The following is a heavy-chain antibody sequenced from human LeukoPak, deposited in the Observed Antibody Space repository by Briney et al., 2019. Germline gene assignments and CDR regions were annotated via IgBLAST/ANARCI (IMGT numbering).Heavy chain of an antibody. CDR1: GFTVSSNY. D-gene: IGHD5-24*01. CDR3: ARRDGYNYGFFDY. V-gene: IGHV3-53*01. J-gene: IGHJ4*02. CDR2: IYSGGST. Sequence: GGPLRLSCAASGFTVSSNYMSWVRQAPGKGLEWVSVIYSGGSTYYADSVKGRFTISRDNSKNTLYLQMNSLRAEDTAVYYCARRDGYNYGFFDYWGQGTLVTVSS.